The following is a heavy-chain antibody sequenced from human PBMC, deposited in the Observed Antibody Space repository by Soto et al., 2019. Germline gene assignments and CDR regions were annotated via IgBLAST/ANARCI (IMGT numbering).Heavy chain of an antibody. Sequence: ASVKVSCKASGYTFTSYGISWVRQAPGQGLEWMGWISAYNGNTNYAQKLQGRVTMTTDTSTSTAYMELRSLRSDDTAVYYCARDGLVEGVLMNAFDKWGQGTTVTVSS. CDR1: GYTFTSYG. CDR2: ISAYNGNT. D-gene: IGHD2-8*01. CDR3: ARDGLVEGVLMNAFDK. J-gene: IGHJ3*02. V-gene: IGHV1-18*01.